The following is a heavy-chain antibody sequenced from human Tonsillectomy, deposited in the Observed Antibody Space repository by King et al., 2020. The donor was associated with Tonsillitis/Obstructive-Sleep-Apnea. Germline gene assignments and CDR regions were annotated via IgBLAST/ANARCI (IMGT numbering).Heavy chain of an antibody. Sequence: QLQESGPGLVKPSETLSLTCTVSGGSISSSSYYWGWIRQPPGKGLEWIGSIYYSGSTYYNPSLKSRVTISVDTSTNQFSLKLSSVTAADTAVYYCARHRYYYDSSGYSFDYWGQGTLVTVSS. J-gene: IGHJ4*02. D-gene: IGHD3-22*01. CDR1: GGSISSSSYY. CDR2: IYYSGST. CDR3: ARHRYYYDSSGYSFDY. V-gene: IGHV4-39*01.